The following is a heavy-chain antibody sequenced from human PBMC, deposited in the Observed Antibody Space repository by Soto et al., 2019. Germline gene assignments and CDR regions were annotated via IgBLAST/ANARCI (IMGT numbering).Heavy chain of an antibody. V-gene: IGHV3-66*04. Sequence: EVQLVESGGGLVQPGGSLRLSCAASGFTVSSNYMSWVRQAPGKGLEWVSVIYSGGSTYYADSVKGRFTISRDNSKNTLYLQMYSLRAEDTAVYYCARPRGDYGDYAYYYYMDVWGKGTTVTVSS. CDR1: GFTVSSNY. CDR2: IYSGGST. D-gene: IGHD4-17*01. CDR3: ARPRGDYGDYAYYYYMDV. J-gene: IGHJ6*03.